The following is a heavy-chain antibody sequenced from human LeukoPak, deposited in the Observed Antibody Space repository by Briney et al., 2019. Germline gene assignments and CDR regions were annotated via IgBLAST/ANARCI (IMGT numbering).Heavy chain of an antibody. D-gene: IGHD3-9*01. CDR2: ISSSSSTI. V-gene: IGHV3-48*01. Sequence: GGSLRLSCAASGFTFSSYSMNWVRQAPGKGLEWVSYISSSSSTIYYADSVKGRFTISRDNAKNSLYLQMNSLRAEDTAVYYCAREREGPRYFDWLFPKPLDYWGQGTLVTVSS. CDR1: GFTFSSYS. J-gene: IGHJ4*02. CDR3: AREREGPRYFDWLFPKPLDY.